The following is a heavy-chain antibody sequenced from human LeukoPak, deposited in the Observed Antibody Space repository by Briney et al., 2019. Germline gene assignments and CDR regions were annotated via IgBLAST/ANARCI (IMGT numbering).Heavy chain of an antibody. V-gene: IGHV4-30-2*01. CDR1: GGSISSGGYY. CDR3: ARVRSVAQGGAFDI. Sequence: SQTLSLTCTVSGGSISSGGYYWSWIRQPPGKGLEWIGYIYHSGSTYYNPSLKSRVTISVDRSKNQFSLKLSSVTAADTAVYYCARVRSVAQGGAFDIWGQGTMVTVSS. CDR2: IYHSGST. D-gene: IGHD6-6*01. J-gene: IGHJ3*02.